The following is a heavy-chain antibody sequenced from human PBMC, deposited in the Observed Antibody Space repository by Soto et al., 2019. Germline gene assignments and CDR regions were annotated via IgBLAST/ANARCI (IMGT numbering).Heavy chain of an antibody. V-gene: IGHV4-59*01. J-gene: IGHJ5*02. Sequence: SETLSLTCTVSGGSISSYYLSWIRQPPGKGLEWIGYIYYSGSTNYNPSLKSRVTISVDTSKNQFSLKLSSVTAADTAVYYCARSVGATVGNWFDPWGQGTLVTVSS. CDR1: GGSISSYY. CDR2: IYYSGST. D-gene: IGHD1-26*01. CDR3: ARSVGATVGNWFDP.